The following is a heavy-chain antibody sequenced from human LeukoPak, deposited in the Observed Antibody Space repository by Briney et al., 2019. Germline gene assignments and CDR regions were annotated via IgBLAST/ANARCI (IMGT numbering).Heavy chain of an antibody. Sequence: SETLCLTCIASGGTISNYYWNWFRQPPGKGLEWIGYIYYSGSTNSNPSLKSRVTISVDTSKNQCSLKLSSLSAADRSVYYCARAGQFNSSCPIRIDYWGQGTLVTVSS. CDR1: GGTISNYY. V-gene: IGHV4-59*01. J-gene: IGHJ4*02. CDR3: ARAGQFNSSCPIRIDY. CDR2: IYYSGST.